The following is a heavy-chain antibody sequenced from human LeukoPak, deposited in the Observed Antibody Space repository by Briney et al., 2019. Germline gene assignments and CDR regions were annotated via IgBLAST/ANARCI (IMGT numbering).Heavy chain of an antibody. CDR3: ARGRQQLVLYYYYYMDV. CDR1: GGSVSSGSYY. J-gene: IGHJ6*03. V-gene: IGHV4-61*01. D-gene: IGHD6-13*01. Sequence: SETLSLTCTVSGGSVSSGSYYWTWIRQPPGKGLEWIGYISYSGSTNFNPSLKSRVTISVDTSKNQFSLKLSSVTAADTAVYYCARGRQQLVLYYYYYMDVWGKGTTVTVSS. CDR2: ISYSGST.